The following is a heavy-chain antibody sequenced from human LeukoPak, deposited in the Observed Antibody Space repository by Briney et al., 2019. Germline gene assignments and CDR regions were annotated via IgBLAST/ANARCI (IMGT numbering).Heavy chain of an antibody. D-gene: IGHD3-10*01. Sequence: PGGSLRLSCAASGFTFSSYAMSWVRQAPGKGLAWVSAISGSGGSTYYADSVKGHFTISRSNSKNTLYMQMNSLRAEDTAVYYCAKDLGGWFGPPSKYYFDYWGQGTLVTVSS. J-gene: IGHJ4*02. CDR1: GFTFSSYA. CDR3: AKDLGGWFGPPSKYYFDY. V-gene: IGHV3-23*01. CDR2: ISGSGGST.